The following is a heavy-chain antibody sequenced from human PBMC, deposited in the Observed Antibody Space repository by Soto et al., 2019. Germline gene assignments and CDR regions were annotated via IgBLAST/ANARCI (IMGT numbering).Heavy chain of an antibody. J-gene: IGHJ4*02. V-gene: IGHV4-39*01. CDR1: GGSISISDTTYY. D-gene: IGHD1-1*01. CDR3: GRHRRETGKYAHPLDY. CDR2: SSYGGIT. Sequence: QLQLQESGPGLVKPSETLALTCTVSGGSISISDTTYYLGWIRQPPGKGLEWIGSSSYGGITYHNPSIKSRVTISIDTSKSHFSLKRTSVTAADTAVYYCGRHRRETGKYAHPLDYWGQGTLVTVSS.